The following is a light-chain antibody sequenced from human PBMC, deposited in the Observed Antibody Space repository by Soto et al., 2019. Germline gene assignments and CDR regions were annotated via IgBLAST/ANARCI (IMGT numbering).Light chain of an antibody. CDR2: EGS. J-gene: IGLJ1*01. Sequence: QSALTQPASVSGSPGQSITISCTGTSSDLGSHNLVSWYQQHPGKAPKLIIYEGSKRPSGVSNRFSGSKSGNTASLTISGLQAEDEADYSCCSYAGTNTYVFGTGTQLTVL. CDR1: SSDLGSHNL. V-gene: IGLV2-23*01. CDR3: CSYAGTNTYV.